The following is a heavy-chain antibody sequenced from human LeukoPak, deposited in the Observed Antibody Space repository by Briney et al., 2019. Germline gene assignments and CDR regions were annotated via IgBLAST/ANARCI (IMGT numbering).Heavy chain of an antibody. V-gene: IGHV4-34*01. CDR3: AGGNRWWSMLDY. CDR1: GGSFSGYY. Sequence: SETLSLTCAVYGGSFSGYYWSWIRQPPGKGLEWIGEINHSGSTNYNPSLKSRVTISVDTSKNQFSLKLSSVTAADTAVYYCAGGNRWWSMLDYWGQGTLVTVSS. CDR2: INHSGST. D-gene: IGHD2-8*02. J-gene: IGHJ4*02.